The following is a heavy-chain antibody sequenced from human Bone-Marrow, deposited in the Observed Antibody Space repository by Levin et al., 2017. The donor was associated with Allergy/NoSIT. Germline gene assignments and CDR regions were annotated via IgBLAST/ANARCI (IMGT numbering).Heavy chain of an antibody. V-gene: IGHV3-48*03. CDR1: GFTFSSYE. Sequence: QAGGSLRLSCAASGFTFSSYEMNWVRQAPGKGLEWVSYISSSGSTIYYADSVKGRFTISRDNAKNSLYLQMNSLRAEDTAVYYCARALYRRGYYYMDVWGKGTTVTVSS. CDR2: ISSSGSTI. CDR3: ARALYRRGYYYMDV. J-gene: IGHJ6*03. D-gene: IGHD2-8*01.